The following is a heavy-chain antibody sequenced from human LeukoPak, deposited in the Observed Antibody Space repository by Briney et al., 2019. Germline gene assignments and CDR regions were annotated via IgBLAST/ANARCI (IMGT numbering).Heavy chain of an antibody. J-gene: IGHJ6*02. CDR3: AREPQDIVVVPAAPSDYGMDV. CDR2: ISYDGSNK. Sequence: PGGSLRLSCAASGFTFSNYWMSWVRQAPGKGLEWVAVISYDGSNKYYADSVKGRFTISRDNSKNTLYLQMNSLRAEDTAVYYCAREPQDIVVVPAAPSDYGMDVWGQGTTVTVSS. CDR1: GFTFSNYW. V-gene: IGHV3-30-3*01. D-gene: IGHD2-2*01.